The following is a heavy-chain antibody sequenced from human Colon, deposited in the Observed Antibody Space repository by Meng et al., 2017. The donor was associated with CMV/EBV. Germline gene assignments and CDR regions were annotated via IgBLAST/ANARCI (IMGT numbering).Heavy chain of an antibody. Sequence: QVPLVQSGAEVKEPGASVKVSCKTSGYTFNGYFMHWVRRAPGQGLEWMGWINPVTGDTSYAQKFQVRVTMTRDTSISTAYMELSSLRSDDTVVYYCATFGGDFDYWGQGTLVTVSS. J-gene: IGHJ4*02. D-gene: IGHD3-3*01. CDR2: INPVTGDT. CDR1: GYTFNGYF. CDR3: ATFGGDFDY. V-gene: IGHV1-2*02.